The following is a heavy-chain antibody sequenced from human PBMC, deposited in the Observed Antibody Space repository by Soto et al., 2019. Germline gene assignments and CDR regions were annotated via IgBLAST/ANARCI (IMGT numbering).Heavy chain of an antibody. CDR1: GFIFSDFS. CDR3: ARDLVPQAFDSVDV. CDR2: IGSSGGNS. D-gene: IGHD5-18*01. V-gene: IGHV3-21*01. Sequence: GGSLRLSCAVSGFIFSDFSMNWVRQAPGKGLEWVASIGSSGGNSFYADSVKGRFIISRDNAKTSLDLQMNSLRAEDTAVYYCARDLVPQAFDSVDVWGQGTTVTVSS. J-gene: IGHJ6*02.